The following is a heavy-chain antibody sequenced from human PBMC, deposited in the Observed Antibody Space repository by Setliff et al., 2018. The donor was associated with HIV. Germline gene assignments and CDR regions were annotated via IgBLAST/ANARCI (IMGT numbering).Heavy chain of an antibody. CDR2: IKHDGNEK. CDR1: GFTFSNYW. V-gene: IGHV3-7*01. J-gene: IGHJ4*02. D-gene: IGHD1-26*01. Sequence: PGGSLRLSCAASGFTFSNYWMSWVRQAPGKGLEWVATIKHDGNEKYYVESVKGRFTISRDDLKNSLYLQMNSLRAEDTAVYYCARDFAEGALWGQGTLVTVSS. CDR3: ARDFAEGAL.